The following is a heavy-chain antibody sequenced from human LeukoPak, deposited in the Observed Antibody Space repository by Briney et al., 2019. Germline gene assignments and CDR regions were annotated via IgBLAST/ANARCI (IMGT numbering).Heavy chain of an antibody. V-gene: IGHV4-39*01. CDR2: MNYGGTS. J-gene: IGHJ4*02. CDR1: GGSLSSSSTSY. D-gene: IGHD3-22*01. CDR3: ARYDSDTAMLDY. Sequence: SETLSLTCTVSGGSLSSSSTSYWGWIRQPPGKGLEWIGSMNYGGTSHYNPSLQSRVTISVDTSKKHFSLKLTSVTAADTAVYYCARYDSDTAMLDYWGQGTLVTVSS.